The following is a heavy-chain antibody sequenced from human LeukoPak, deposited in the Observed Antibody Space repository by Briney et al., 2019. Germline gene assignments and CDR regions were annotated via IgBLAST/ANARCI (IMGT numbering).Heavy chain of an antibody. J-gene: IGHJ4*02. V-gene: IGHV4-4*07. D-gene: IGHD1-26*01. Sequence: SETLSLTCTVSGGSISSYYWSWIRQPAGKGLEWIGRIYSTGTTDYNPSLKSRVTISVDTSKNHFSLKLSSVTAADTAVYYCARGGSYFDYWGQGTLVTVSS. CDR1: GGSISSYY. CDR3: ARGGSYFDY. CDR2: IYSTGTT.